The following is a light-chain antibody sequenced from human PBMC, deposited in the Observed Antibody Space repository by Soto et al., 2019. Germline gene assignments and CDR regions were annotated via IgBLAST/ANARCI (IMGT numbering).Light chain of an antibody. CDR1: QSIALS. V-gene: IGKV1-39*01. J-gene: IGKJ5*01. Sequence: DIQMTQSPSSLSASVGDTVTMTCRASQSIALSVNWYQQKPGKAPKLLIYVAFTLESGVPSRFSGSGSGPDFTLTIRSLQPEDCATYYCQQSFRSPFTFGQGTRLE. CDR3: QQSFRSPFT. CDR2: VAF.